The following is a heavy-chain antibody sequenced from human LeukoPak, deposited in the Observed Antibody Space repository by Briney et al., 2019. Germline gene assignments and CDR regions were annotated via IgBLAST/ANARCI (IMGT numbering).Heavy chain of an antibody. Sequence: GGSLRLSCAASGFTFSSYGMHWVRQAPGKGLEWVAVISYDGSNKYYADSVKGRFTISRDNSKNTLYLQMNSLRDEDMAVYYCARERGYGSGRKAFDIWGQGTMITVSS. V-gene: IGHV3-30*03. D-gene: IGHD3-10*01. J-gene: IGHJ3*02. CDR2: ISYDGSNK. CDR1: GFTFSSYG. CDR3: ARERGYGSGRKAFDI.